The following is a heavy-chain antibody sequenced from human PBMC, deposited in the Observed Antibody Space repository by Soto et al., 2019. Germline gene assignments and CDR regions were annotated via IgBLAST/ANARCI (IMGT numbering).Heavy chain of an antibody. J-gene: IGHJ6*02. Sequence: QVQLVESGGGVVQPGRSLRLSCAASGFTFSSYGMHWVRQAPGKGLEWVAVIWYDGSNKYYADSVKGRFTISRDNSKNTLYLQMNSLRAEDTAVYYCAREPYGDYFGMDVWGQGTTVTVSS. CDR1: GFTFSSYG. CDR2: IWYDGSNK. CDR3: AREPYGDYFGMDV. D-gene: IGHD4-17*01. V-gene: IGHV3-33*01.